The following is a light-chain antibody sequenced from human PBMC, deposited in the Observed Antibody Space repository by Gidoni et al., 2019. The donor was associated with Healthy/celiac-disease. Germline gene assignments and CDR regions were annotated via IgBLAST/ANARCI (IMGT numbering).Light chain of an antibody. CDR2: DAS. V-gene: IGKV3-11*01. Sequence: DIVLTQSPATLSLSPGDRATLACRASQSVSSYLAWYPQKPGQAPRLLIYDASNRATGIPARFSGSGSGTDFTLTISSLEPEDFAVYYCQQRSNGPTFGGGTKVEIK. CDR1: QSVSSY. J-gene: IGKJ4*01. CDR3: QQRSNGPT.